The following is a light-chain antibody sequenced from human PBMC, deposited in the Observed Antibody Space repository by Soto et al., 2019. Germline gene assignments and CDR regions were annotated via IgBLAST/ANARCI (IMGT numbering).Light chain of an antibody. CDR3: QHYDNWPPWT. CDR1: QSVSNN. V-gene: IGKV3-15*01. J-gene: IGKJ1*01. CDR2: GAS. Sequence: EIIMTQSPATLSVYPGERATLSCRSSQSVSNNLAWYQQKPGQAPRLLIYGASTRANDIPARFSGSGSGTEFTLTIRSLQSEDIAVYYCQHYDNWPPWTFGQGTKVDIK.